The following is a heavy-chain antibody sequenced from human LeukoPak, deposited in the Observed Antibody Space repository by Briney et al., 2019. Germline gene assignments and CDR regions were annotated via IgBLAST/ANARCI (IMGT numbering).Heavy chain of an antibody. CDR2: INPSGGST. D-gene: IGHD2-2*01. Sequence: ASVKVSCKASGYTFTSYYMHWVRQAPGQGLKWMGIINPSGGSTSYAQKFQGRVTMTRDTSTSTVYMELSSLRSEDTAVYYCARSDCSSTSCYLYDYWGQGTLVTVSS. J-gene: IGHJ4*02. V-gene: IGHV1-46*01. CDR3: ARSDCSSTSCYLYDY. CDR1: GYTFTSYY.